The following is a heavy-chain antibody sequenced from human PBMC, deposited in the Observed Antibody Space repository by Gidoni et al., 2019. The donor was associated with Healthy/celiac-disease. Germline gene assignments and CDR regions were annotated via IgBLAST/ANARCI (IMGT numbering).Heavy chain of an antibody. CDR3: ARNPYGPTSLPDY. CDR1: GFTFSSYA. Sequence: QVQLVESGGGVVQPGRSLRLSCAASGFTFSSYAMHWVRQAPGKGLEWVAVISYDGSNKYYADSVKGRFTISRDNSKNTLYLQMNSLRAEDTAVYYCARNPYGPTSLPDYWGQGTLVTVSS. D-gene: IGHD3-10*01. V-gene: IGHV3-30-3*01. CDR2: ISYDGSNK. J-gene: IGHJ4*02.